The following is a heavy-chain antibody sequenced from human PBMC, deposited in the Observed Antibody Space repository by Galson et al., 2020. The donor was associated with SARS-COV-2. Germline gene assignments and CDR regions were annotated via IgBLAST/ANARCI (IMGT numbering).Heavy chain of an antibody. CDR3: VKEISGTFLPDY. V-gene: IGHV3-9*01. D-gene: IGHD1-1*01. CDR1: GVNIDNNA. CDR2: IDWHGGGI. Sequence: GGSLRLSCAASGVNIDNNAMHWCRQAPGKGLEWGSGIDWHGGGIRYADSVKGRFIISRDNSKHSLSLQMNSLITEDTALYFCVKEISGTFLPDYWGQGALVTVSS. J-gene: IGHJ4*02.